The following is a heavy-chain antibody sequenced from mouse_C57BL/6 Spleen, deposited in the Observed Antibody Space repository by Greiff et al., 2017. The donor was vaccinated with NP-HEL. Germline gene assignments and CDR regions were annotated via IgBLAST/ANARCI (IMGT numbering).Heavy chain of an antibody. CDR3: ARSYSNYGYYAMDY. CDR1: GYTFTSYW. J-gene: IGHJ4*01. CDR2: IHPNSGST. Sequence: VQLQQPGAELVKPGASVKLSCKASGYTFTSYWMHWVKQRPGQGLEWIGMIHPNSGSTNYNEKFKSKATLTVDKSSSTAYMQLSSLTSEDSAVYYCARSYSNYGYYAMDYWGQGTSVTVSS. V-gene: IGHV1-64*01. D-gene: IGHD2-5*01.